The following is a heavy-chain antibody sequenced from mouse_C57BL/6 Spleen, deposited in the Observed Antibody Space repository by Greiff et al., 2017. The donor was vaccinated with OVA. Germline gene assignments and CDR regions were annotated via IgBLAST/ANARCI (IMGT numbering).Heavy chain of an antibody. D-gene: IGHD3-2*02. Sequence: VQLQQPGAELVKPGASVKVSCKASGYTFTSYWMHWVKQRPGQGLEWIGRIHPSDSDTNYNQKFKGKTTLTVDKSSSTAYMQLSSLTSEDSAVYYCAIGMRVTAQATDYWGQGTTLTVSS. CDR3: AIGMRVTAQATDY. CDR1: GYTFTSYW. CDR2: IHPSDSDT. J-gene: IGHJ2*01. V-gene: IGHV1-74*01.